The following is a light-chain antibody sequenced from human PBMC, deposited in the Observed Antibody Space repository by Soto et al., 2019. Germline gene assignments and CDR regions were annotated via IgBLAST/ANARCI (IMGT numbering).Light chain of an antibody. Sequence: DIQMTQSPSSLSASIGDRVTIICQASQDINNYLNWYQQKPGKAPKLLVYDGSNLETGVPSRFIGSRTGTHFSFTVSSLQPEDIATYYCQQYDNLPITFGQGTRLEIK. J-gene: IGKJ5*01. CDR1: QDINNY. V-gene: IGKV1-33*01. CDR3: QQYDNLPIT. CDR2: DGS.